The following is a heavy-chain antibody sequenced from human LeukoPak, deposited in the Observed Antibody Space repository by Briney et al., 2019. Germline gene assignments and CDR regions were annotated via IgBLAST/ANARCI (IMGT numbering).Heavy chain of an antibody. V-gene: IGHV4-4*09. CDR2: IHTSGGS. CDR1: GGSISDSH. CDR3: ARGRSAVVTPDYYYYYCMDV. D-gene: IGHD4-23*01. Sequence: PSETLSLTCTVSGGSISDSHRSWIRQPPGKGLEWIGNIHTSGGSNYSPSLKSRVTISLDMSRNQFSLRLSSVTAADTAVYYCARGRSAVVTPDYYYYYCMDVWGKGTTVTVSS. J-gene: IGHJ6*03.